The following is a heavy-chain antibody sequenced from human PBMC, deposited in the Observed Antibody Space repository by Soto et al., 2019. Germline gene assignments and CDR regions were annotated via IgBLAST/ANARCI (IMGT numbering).Heavy chain of an antibody. J-gene: IGHJ6*01. V-gene: IGHV3-53*01. CDR1: VFTVSSNY. Sequence: XGSLRLSCAASVFTVSSNYMSCVRHSPGKWLEWVSVIYSGGSTYYADSVKGRFTISRDNSKNTLYLQMNSLRAEDTAVYYCARENVGFYYYGMEVCGQGTTVNVS. D-gene: IGHD1-26*01. CDR2: IYSGGST. CDR3: ARENVGFYYYGMEV.